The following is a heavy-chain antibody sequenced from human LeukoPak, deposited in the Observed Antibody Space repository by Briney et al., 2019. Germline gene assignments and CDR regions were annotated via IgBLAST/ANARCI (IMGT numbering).Heavy chain of an antibody. CDR2: IYYSGST. J-gene: IGHJ4*02. CDR3: ALRTYSSGWYDPFDY. Sequence: KSSETLSLTCTVSGGSISSGGYYWSWIRQHPGKGLEWIGYIYYSGSTYYNPSLKSRVTISVDTSKNQFSLKLSSVTAADTAVYYCALRTYSSGWYDPFDYWGQGTLVTVSS. CDR1: GGSISSGGYY. V-gene: IGHV4-31*03. D-gene: IGHD6-19*01.